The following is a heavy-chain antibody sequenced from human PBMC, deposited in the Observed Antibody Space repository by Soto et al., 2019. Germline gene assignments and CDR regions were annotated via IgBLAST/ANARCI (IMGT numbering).Heavy chain of an antibody. CDR1: GGSISSGGYY. Sequence: TLSLTCSVSGGSISSGGYYWSWIRQHPGKGLEWIGYIYYSGSTYYNPSLKSRVTISVDTSKNQFSLKLSSVTAADTAVYYCARSHGDYSFIWGKGTTVTVSS. CDR3: ARSHGDYSFI. CDR2: IYYSGST. D-gene: IGHD4-17*01. J-gene: IGHJ6*04. V-gene: IGHV4-31*03.